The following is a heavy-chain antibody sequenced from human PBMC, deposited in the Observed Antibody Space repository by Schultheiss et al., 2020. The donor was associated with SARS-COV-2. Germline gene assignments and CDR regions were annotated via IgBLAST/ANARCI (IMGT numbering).Heavy chain of an antibody. D-gene: IGHD6-13*01. CDR2: ISYDGSNK. CDR3: ARERGIAAAGEGIYYYGMDV. J-gene: IGHJ6*02. V-gene: IGHV3-30-3*01. Sequence: GGSLRLSCAASGFTFSSYAMHWVRQAPGKGLEWVAVISYDGSNKYYADSVKGRFTISRDNSKNTLYLQMNSLRAEDTAVYYCARERGIAAAGEGIYYYGMDVWGQGTTVTVSS. CDR1: GFTFSSYA.